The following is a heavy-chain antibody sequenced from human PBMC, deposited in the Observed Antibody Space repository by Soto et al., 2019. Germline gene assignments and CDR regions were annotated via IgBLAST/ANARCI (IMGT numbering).Heavy chain of an antibody. CDR3: ARQSRYYGSGSYYPREDY. CDR1: GGSISSSSYY. V-gene: IGHV4-39*01. Sequence: SETLSLTCTVSGGSISSSSYYWGWIRQPPGKRLEWIGSIYYSGSTYYNPSLKSRVTISVDTSKNQFSLKLSSVTAADTAVYYCARQSRYYGSGSYYPREDYWGQGTLVTVSS. CDR2: IYYSGST. J-gene: IGHJ4*02. D-gene: IGHD3-10*01.